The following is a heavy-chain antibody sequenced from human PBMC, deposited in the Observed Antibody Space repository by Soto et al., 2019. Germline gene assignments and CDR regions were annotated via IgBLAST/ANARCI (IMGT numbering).Heavy chain of an antibody. CDR1: GYSFTSHW. J-gene: IGHJ6*02. CDR3: SRLGHYCSSPSCYTGYFYSGLDV. D-gene: IGHD2-2*02. V-gene: IGHV5-51*01. CDR2: IYPGDSDI. Sequence: PGESLKISCKGSGYSFTSHWIACVRQMPGKGLELMAIIYPGDSDIQYSPSFQGQVSVSADKSVSTAYLQWSSLEASDTAIYFCSRLGHYCSSPSCYTGYFYSGLDVWGQGTTVTVSS.